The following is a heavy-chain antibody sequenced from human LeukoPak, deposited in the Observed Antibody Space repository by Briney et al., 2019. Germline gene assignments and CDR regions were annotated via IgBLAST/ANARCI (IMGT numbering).Heavy chain of an antibody. CDR2: IIPIFGTA. CDR1: VGTFSSYA. Sequence: SVTASCKASVGTFSSYAISWVRQAPGQGLEWIVGIIPIFGTANYAQKFQGRVTITADKSTSTAYMELSSLRSEDTAVYYCARADGIAVAGIYYYYGMDVWGEGTTVTVSS. CDR3: ARADGIAVAGIYYYYGMDV. V-gene: IGHV1-69*06. D-gene: IGHD6-19*01. J-gene: IGHJ6*04.